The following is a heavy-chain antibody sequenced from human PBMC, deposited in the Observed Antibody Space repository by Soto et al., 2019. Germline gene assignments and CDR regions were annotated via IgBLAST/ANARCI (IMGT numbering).Heavy chain of an antibody. Sequence: EVQLVESGGGLVQPGGSLRLSCAASGFTFSGYWMSWVRQAPGKGLEWVANIKQDGSEQFYVDSVKGRFTISRDNPKNSLYLPMNSLRAEDTAVYYCAREAVWGQGTTVTVSS. CDR3: AREAV. CDR1: GFTFSGYW. J-gene: IGHJ6*02. CDR2: IKQDGSEQ. V-gene: IGHV3-7*05.